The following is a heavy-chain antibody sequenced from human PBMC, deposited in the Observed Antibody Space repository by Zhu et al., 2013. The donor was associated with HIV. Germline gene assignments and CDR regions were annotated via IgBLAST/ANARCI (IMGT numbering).Heavy chain of an antibody. CDR1: GVSISTNNW. Sequence: QVQLQESGPGLVEPSGTLSLTCAVSGVSISTNNWWSWVRQPPGKGLEWIGEVYHSGSTNYNPSLKSRVSISIDKSTIQFSLKLTSVTAADTAVYYCAGKSWDSGSFSYWGQGIPGHRSPQ. J-gene: IGHJ4*02. V-gene: IGHV4-4*02. CDR3: AGKSWDSGSFSY. D-gene: IGHD3-10*01. CDR2: VYHSGST.